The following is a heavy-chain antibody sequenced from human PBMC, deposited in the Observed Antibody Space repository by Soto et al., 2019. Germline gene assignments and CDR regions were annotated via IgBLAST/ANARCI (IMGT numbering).Heavy chain of an antibody. CDR1: GFTFGGYA. Sequence: GGSLRLSCAASGFTFGGYAVSWVRQAPRKGLEWVSAISGSGGSTYYADSVKGRFTISRDNSKNTLYLQMNSLRAEDTAVYYCAKSSGSSKPAFDYWGQGTLVTV. CDR2: ISGSGGST. D-gene: IGHD3-10*01. V-gene: IGHV3-23*01. J-gene: IGHJ4*02. CDR3: AKSSGSSKPAFDY.